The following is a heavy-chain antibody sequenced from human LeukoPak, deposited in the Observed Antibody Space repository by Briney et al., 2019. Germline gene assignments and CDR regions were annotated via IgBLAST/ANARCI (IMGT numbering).Heavy chain of an antibody. J-gene: IGHJ3*02. D-gene: IGHD6-13*01. CDR3: ARGGIPAAPDAFDI. CDR2: MNPNSGNT. V-gene: IGHV1-8*03. Sequence: ASVTVSCKASGYTFTSYDFNWVRQAPGQGLEWMGWMNPNSGNTDYAQKFQGRVTFTRNTSINTAYMELSSLRSEDTAVYYCARGGIPAAPDAFDIWGQGTMVTVSS. CDR1: GYTFTSYD.